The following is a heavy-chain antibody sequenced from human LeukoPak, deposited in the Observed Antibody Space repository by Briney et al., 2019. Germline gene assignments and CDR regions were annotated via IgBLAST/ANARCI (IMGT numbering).Heavy chain of an antibody. V-gene: IGHV1-18*01. CDR1: GYTFTSYG. J-gene: IGHJ4*02. D-gene: IGHD5-18*01. Sequence: ASVKVSCKASGYTFTSYGISWVQQAPGQGLEWMGWISAYNGNTNYAQKLQGRVTMTTDTSTSTAYMELRSLRSDDTAVYYCARVPGYSYGYPAVEPDYWGQGTLVTVSS. CDR2: ISAYNGNT. CDR3: ARVPGYSYGYPAVEPDY.